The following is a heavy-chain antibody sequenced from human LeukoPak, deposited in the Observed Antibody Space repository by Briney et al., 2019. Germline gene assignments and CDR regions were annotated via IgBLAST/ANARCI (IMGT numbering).Heavy chain of an antibody. J-gene: IGHJ5*02. CDR2: MNPNSGNT. D-gene: IGHD5-18*01. CDR3: ARRNCGIPLWPNLYNWFDP. V-gene: IGHV1-8*01. Sequence: ASVKVSCKTSGYTFTSYDINWVRQATGQGLEWMGWMNPNSGNTGSAQKFQGRVTMTRNTSISTAYMELSSLRSEDTAVYYCARRNCGIPLWPNLYNWFDPWGQGTLVTVSS. CDR1: GYTFTSYD.